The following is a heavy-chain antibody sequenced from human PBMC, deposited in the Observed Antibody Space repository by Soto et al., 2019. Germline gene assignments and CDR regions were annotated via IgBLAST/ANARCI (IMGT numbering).Heavy chain of an antibody. CDR2: ISYDGSNK. CDR1: GFTFSSYA. J-gene: IGHJ6*02. D-gene: IGHD2-2*01. Sequence: GGSLRLSCAASGFTFSSYAMHWVRKAPGKGLEWVAVISYDGSNKYYADSVKGRFTISRDNSKNTLYLQMNSLRAEDTAVYYCARDYCSSTSCYGAYYYYYGMDVWGQGTTVTVSS. CDR3: ARDYCSSTSCYGAYYYYYGMDV. V-gene: IGHV3-30-3*01.